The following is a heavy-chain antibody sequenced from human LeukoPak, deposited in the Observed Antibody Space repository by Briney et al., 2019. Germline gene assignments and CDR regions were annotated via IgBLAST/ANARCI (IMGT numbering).Heavy chain of an antibody. CDR2: IYSSGST. CDR3: ARGNWDFDY. D-gene: IGHD7-27*01. V-gene: IGHV4-59*08. Sequence: SETLSLTCSVSVGSISSYYWSWIRQTPGRGLEWIGYIYSSGSTNYNPSLKSRVNISVDTSNNQFSLKLSSVTAADTAVYYCARGNWDFDYWGQGTLVTVSS. J-gene: IGHJ4*02. CDR1: VGSISSYY.